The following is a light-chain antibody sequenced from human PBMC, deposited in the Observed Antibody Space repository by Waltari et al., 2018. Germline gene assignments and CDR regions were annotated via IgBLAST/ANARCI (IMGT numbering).Light chain of an antibody. Sequence: EIVLTQSPGTLSLSPGERATLSCRASQSVSRTLAWYQPKPGQAPRLLIYGASIRATGIPDRFSGRGSGTDFSLTISRLEPEDFAVYYCQHYVRLPATFGQGTKVEIK. J-gene: IGKJ1*01. CDR3: QHYVRLPAT. V-gene: IGKV3-20*01. CDR1: QSVSRT. CDR2: GAS.